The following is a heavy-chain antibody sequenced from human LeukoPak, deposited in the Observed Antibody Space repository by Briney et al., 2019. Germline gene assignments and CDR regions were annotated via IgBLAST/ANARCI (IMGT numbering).Heavy chain of an antibody. V-gene: IGHV1-69*06. CDR2: IIPIFGTA. J-gene: IGHJ4*02. CDR1: GGTFSSYA. CDR3: ARDGYCSGGSCHSFEY. Sequence: ASAKVSCKASGGTFSSYAISWVRQAPGQGLGWMGGIIPIFGTANYAQKFQGRVTITADKSTSTAYMELSSLRSEDTAVYFCARDGYCSGGSCHSFEYWGQGTLVTVSS. D-gene: IGHD2-15*01.